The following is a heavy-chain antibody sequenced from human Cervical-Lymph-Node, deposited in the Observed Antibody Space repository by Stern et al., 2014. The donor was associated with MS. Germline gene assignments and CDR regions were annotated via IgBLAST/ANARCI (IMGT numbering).Heavy chain of an antibody. CDR1: GFSLSDVRMS. CDR3: ARSVAAQDNSFDI. CDR2: IFSNDEK. Sequence: QVTLKESGPVLVKPTETLTLTCTVSGFSLSDVRMSVSWIRQPPGKALEWLAHIFSNDEKSYSTSLKSRLTVSKDTSKSQVVLTMTNMDPVDTATYYCARSVAAQDNSFDIWGQGTMVTVSS. V-gene: IGHV2-26*01. J-gene: IGHJ3*02. D-gene: IGHD2-15*01.